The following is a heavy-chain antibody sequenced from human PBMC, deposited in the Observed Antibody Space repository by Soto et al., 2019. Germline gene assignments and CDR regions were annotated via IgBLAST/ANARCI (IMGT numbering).Heavy chain of an antibody. CDR2: ISRSGTTI. CDR1: GFTSSDYY. CDR3: ARDERGEGIHLWTRSRSQDGMDV. J-gene: IGHJ6*02. D-gene: IGHD5-18*01. Sequence: QVQLVESGGGLVKPGGSLRLSCAASGFTSSDYYMSWIRQAPGKGLEWVSSISRSGTTIYYEDSVKGRFTISRHNAKNSLYLQMNSLRAEDTAVYYCARDERGEGIHLWTRSRSQDGMDVWGQGTTVTVSS. V-gene: IGHV3-11*01.